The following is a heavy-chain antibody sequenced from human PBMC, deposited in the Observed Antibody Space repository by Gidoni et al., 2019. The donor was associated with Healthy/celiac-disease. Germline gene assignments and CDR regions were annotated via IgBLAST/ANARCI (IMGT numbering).Heavy chain of an antibody. V-gene: IGHV4-34*01. D-gene: IGHD3-10*01. J-gene: IGHJ5*02. Sequence: QVQLQQWGAGLLKPSETLSPTCAVYGGPSSGYYWSWIRQPPGKGLEWIGESNHSGSTNYNPSLKSRVTISVDTSKNQFSLKLSSVTAADTAVYYCARGRLSVRFGERPKIDPWGQGTLVTVSS. CDR1: GGPSSGYY. CDR3: ARGRLSVRFGERPKIDP. CDR2: SNHSGST.